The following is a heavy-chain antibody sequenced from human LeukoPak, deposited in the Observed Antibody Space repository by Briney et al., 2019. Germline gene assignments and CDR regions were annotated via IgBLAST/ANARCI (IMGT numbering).Heavy chain of an antibody. CDR2: IYSGGST. CDR1: GFTVSSNY. D-gene: IGHD6-6*01. Sequence: GGSLRLSCAVSGFTVSSNYMSWVRQAPGKGLEWVSVIYSGGSTYYADSVKGRFTISRDNSKNTLYLQMNSLKAEDTAVYYCARDFAGSSIGNCWGQGTLVTVSS. J-gene: IGHJ4*02. CDR3: ARDFAGSSIGNC. V-gene: IGHV3-53*01.